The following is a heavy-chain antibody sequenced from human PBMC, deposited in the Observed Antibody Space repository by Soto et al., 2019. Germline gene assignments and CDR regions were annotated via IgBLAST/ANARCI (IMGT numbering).Heavy chain of an antibody. CDR2: VNHSGST. CDR3: AGREYSSSSFYYSYYAMDV. CDR1: GASFSGYY. Sequence: PSETLSLTCAVYGASFSGYYWSWIRQPPGKGLEWIGEVNHSGSTNYNPSLKSRVTISVDTSKNQFSLKLSSVTAADTAVYYCAGREYSSSSFYYSYYAMDVWGQGTTVTVSS. V-gene: IGHV4-34*01. J-gene: IGHJ6*02. D-gene: IGHD6-6*01.